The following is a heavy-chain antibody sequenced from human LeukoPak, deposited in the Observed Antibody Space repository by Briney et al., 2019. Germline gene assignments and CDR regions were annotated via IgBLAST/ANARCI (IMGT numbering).Heavy chain of an antibody. D-gene: IGHD3-3*01. V-gene: IGHV3-30-3*01. CDR2: ISFDGSNE. J-gene: IGHJ4*02. Sequence: GRSLSLSCAASGFTFSSYAMYWVRQAPGKGLEWVAVISFDGSNEYYADSVNGRFTISRDNSKNTLYLQMNSLRAEDTAVYYCAKDPPPKYYDFWSGYQDYFDYWGQGTLVTVSS. CDR3: AKDPPPKYYDFWSGYQDYFDY. CDR1: GFTFSSYA.